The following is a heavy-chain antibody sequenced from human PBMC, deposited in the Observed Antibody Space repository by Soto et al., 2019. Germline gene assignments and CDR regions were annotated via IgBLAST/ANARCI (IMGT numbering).Heavy chain of an antibody. CDR3: ARDSAAAGFYGMDV. V-gene: IGHV4-34*01. CDR1: GGSFSGHY. Sequence: ASETLSLTCAVYGGSFSGHYWSWIRQYPGKGLEWIAEINHRGSTNYNPSLKSRVTISVDTSKNQFSLKLSSVTAADTAVYYCARDSAAAGFYGMDVWGQGTTVTVSS. CDR2: INHRGST. D-gene: IGHD6-13*01. J-gene: IGHJ6*02.